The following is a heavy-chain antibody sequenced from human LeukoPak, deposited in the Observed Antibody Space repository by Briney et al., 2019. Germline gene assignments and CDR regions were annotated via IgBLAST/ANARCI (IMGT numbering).Heavy chain of an antibody. J-gene: IGHJ6*03. Sequence: SETLSLTCAVYGGSFSGYYWSWIRQPPGKGLEWIGEINHSGSTNYNPSLKSRVTISVDTSKNQFSLKLSSVTAADTAVYYCARAPSGYCSGGSCYSIVLGRYYYYMDVWGKGTTVTVSS. CDR3: ARAPSGYCSGGSCYSIVLGRYYYYMDV. CDR2: INHSGST. D-gene: IGHD2-15*01. V-gene: IGHV4-34*01. CDR1: GGSFSGYY.